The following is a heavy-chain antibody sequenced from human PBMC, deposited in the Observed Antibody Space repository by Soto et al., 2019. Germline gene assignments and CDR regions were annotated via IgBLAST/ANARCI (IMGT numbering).Heavy chain of an antibody. CDR1: GGSISSYY. D-gene: IGHD2-8*01. Sequence: QVQLQESGPGLVKPSETLSLTCTVSGGSISSYYWSWIRQPPGKGLAWFGYIYYSGSTNYNPSLKSRVTISVDTSKNQFSLKLSSVTAADTGVYYCARHVHGGIVLPNWFDPWGQGTLVTGSS. V-gene: IGHV4-59*08. J-gene: IGHJ5*02. CDR2: IYYSGST. CDR3: ARHVHGGIVLPNWFDP.